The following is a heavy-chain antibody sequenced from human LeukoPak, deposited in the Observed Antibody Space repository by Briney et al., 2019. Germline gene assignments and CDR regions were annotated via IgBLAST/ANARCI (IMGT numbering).Heavy chain of an antibody. D-gene: IGHD1-26*01. CDR2: IDWDDNK. J-gene: IGHJ5*02. CDR1: GFSLTTTGMR. Sequence: ESGPTLVNPTQTLTLTCTVSGFSLTTTGMRVSWIRQPPGKALEWLARIDWDDNKFYSTSLKTRLTISKDTSKNQVVLTMTNMDPVDTATYYCARLQGATIGAKWFDPWGQGTLVTVSS. CDR3: ARLQGATIGAKWFDP. V-gene: IGHV2-70*04.